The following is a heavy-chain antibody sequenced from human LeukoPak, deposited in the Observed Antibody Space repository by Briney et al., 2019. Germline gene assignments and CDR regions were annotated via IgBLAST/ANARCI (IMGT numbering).Heavy chain of an antibody. D-gene: IGHD3-22*01. V-gene: IGHV4-59*01. CDR1: GGSISNYY. Sequence: PSETLSLTCTVSGGSISNYYWSWIRQPPGKGLEWIGYIYYTGSTNYNPSLMSRVTISVDTSKNQFSLKLSSEPAENTPVYYLVRLGSYDRSAHNWFDPWGQGTLVSVSS. CDR2: IYYTGST. CDR3: VRLGSYDRSAHNWFDP. J-gene: IGHJ5*02.